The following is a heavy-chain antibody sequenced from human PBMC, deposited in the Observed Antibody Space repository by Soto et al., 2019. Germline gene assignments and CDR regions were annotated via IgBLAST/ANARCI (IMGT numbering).Heavy chain of an antibody. CDR3: AAGRYFDWLLPIYYGMDV. CDR2: IVVGSGNT. D-gene: IGHD3-9*01. CDR1: GFTFTSSA. J-gene: IGHJ6*02. Sequence: SVKVSCKASGFTFTSSAMQWVRQARGQRLEWIGWIVVGSGNTNYAQRFQERVTITRDMSTSTAYMELSSLRSEDTAVYYCAAGRYFDWLLPIYYGMDVWGQGTTVTVSS. V-gene: IGHV1-58*02.